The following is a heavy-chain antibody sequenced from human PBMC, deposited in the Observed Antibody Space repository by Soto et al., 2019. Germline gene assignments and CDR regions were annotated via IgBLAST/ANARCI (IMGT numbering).Heavy chain of an antibody. CDR2: IYWDDDK. Sequence: QITLKESGPTLVKPTQTLTLTCTLSGFSVSTRDVGVGWIRQPPGKALEWLGIIYWDDDKRYNASLKDRLTITKDDSRSQVFLKMTHMEPVDTATYYCAHRRSLWVGGLLFDYWGPGTLVTVSS. V-gene: IGHV2-5*02. CDR3: AHRRSLWVGGLLFDY. D-gene: IGHD3-10*01. J-gene: IGHJ4*02. CDR1: GFSVSTRDVG.